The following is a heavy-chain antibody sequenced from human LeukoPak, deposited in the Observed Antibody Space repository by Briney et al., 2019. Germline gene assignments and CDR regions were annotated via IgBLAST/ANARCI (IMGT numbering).Heavy chain of an antibody. D-gene: IGHD3-22*01. CDR1: GGSISSSSYY. CDR2: IYYSGST. V-gene: IGHV4-39*07. Sequence: SSETLSLTCTVSGGSISSSSYYWGWIRQPPGKGLEWIGSIYYSGSTYYNPSLKSRVTISVDTSKNQFSLKLSSVTAADTAVYYCAGNYYDSSGYPWDAFDIWGQGTMVTVSS. J-gene: IGHJ3*02. CDR3: AGNYYDSSGYPWDAFDI.